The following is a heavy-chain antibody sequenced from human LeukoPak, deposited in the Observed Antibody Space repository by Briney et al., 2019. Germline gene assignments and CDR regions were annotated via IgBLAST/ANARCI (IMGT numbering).Heavy chain of an antibody. CDR2: INPNSGGT. CDR3: ARDDNFQFDY. CDR1: GYTFTAYY. D-gene: IGHD1-1*01. J-gene: IGHJ4*02. Sequence: ASVKVSCKASGYTFTAYYMHWVRQAPGQGLEWMGWINPNSGGTNYAQKFQGRVTMTRGTAISTAYMELSRLRSDDTAVYYCARDDNFQFDYWGQGTLVTVSS. V-gene: IGHV1-2*02.